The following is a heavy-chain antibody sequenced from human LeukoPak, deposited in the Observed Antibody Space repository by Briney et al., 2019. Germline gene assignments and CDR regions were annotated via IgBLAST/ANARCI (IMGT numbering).Heavy chain of an antibody. J-gene: IGHJ4*02. CDR3: ARVVHYYDSSGYSY. Sequence: ASVKVSCKASGGTFSSYAISWVRQAPGQGLEWMGGIIPIFGTANYAQKFQGRVTITADESTSTAYMELSSLRSEDTAVYYCARVVHYYDSSGYSYWGQGTLVTVSS. CDR1: GGTFSSYA. D-gene: IGHD3-22*01. CDR2: IIPIFGTA. V-gene: IGHV1-69*13.